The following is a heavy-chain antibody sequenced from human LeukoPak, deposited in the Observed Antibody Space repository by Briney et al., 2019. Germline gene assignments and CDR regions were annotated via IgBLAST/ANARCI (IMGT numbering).Heavy chain of an antibody. V-gene: IGHV3-23*01. CDR2: ISGSGGST. CDR3: AKAERYCSGGSCYTDFDY. Sequence: GGSLRLSCAASGFTFSSYAMSWVRQAPGKGLEWVSAISGSGGSTYYADSVKGRFTISRDNSKNTLYLQMNSLRAEDTAVYYCAKAERYCSGGSCYTDFDYWGQGTLVTVSS. D-gene: IGHD2-15*01. CDR1: GFTFSSYA. J-gene: IGHJ4*02.